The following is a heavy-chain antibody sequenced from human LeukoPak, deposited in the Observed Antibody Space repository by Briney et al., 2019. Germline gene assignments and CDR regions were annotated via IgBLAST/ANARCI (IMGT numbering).Heavy chain of an antibody. CDR1: GFTFSTFA. CDR3: ATYRQVLLPFES. V-gene: IGHV3-23*01. J-gene: IGHJ4*02. CDR2: IFPSGGEI. Sequence: GGSLRLSCEASGFTFSTFAMIWVRQPPGKGLEWVSSIFPSGGEIHYADSVRGRFAISRDNSKSTLSLQMNSLRAEDTAIYYCATYRQVLLPFESWGQGTLVTVSS. D-gene: IGHD2-8*02.